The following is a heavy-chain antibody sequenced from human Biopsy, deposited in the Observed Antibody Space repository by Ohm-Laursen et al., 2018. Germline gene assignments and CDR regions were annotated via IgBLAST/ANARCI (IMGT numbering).Heavy chain of an antibody. Sequence: SQTLSLTCPVSGDSINSSYWSWIRQAPGKGLEWIGFISNSGNTNYNPSLKSRVTISADTSKNQFSLKLISVTAADTAMYYCARALPPHLQSGYLWGQGTLVTVSS. J-gene: IGHJ5*02. CDR1: GDSINSSY. V-gene: IGHV4-59*08. CDR3: ARALPPHLQSGYL. D-gene: IGHD5-24*01. CDR2: ISNSGNT.